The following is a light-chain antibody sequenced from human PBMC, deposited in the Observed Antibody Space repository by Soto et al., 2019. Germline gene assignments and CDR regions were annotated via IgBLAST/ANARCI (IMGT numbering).Light chain of an antibody. V-gene: IGKV1-5*03. CDR2: KAS. CDR3: LQYETYST. CDR1: QTISGW. J-gene: IGKJ1*01. Sequence: IQRTQSPSSFSGSGVDRITITCRASQTISGWLAWYQQKPGKAPKLVVYKASTLESGVPSRFSGSGSGTEFTLTSTSLQHDDFATYYCLQYETYSTFGQGTKVDIK.